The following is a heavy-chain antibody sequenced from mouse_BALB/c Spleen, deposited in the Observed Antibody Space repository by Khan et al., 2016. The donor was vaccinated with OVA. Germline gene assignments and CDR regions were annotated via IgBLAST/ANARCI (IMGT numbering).Heavy chain of an antibody. V-gene: IGHV5-17*02. CDR2: ISGDSNTI. D-gene: IGHD1-1*01. CDR3: ATSYFYGDYFDY. Sequence: EVELVESGGDLVQPGGSQKLSCAASGFTFSSYGMHWVRQAPEKGLEWVAYISGDSNTIYYADTVKGRFTISRDNPRNTLFLQMTSLMSEDTAMYYCATSYFYGDYFDYWGPGTTLTVSS. J-gene: IGHJ2*01. CDR1: GFTFSSYG.